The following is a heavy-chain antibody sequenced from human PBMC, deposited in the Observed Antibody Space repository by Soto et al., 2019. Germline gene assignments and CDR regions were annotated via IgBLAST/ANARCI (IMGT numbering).Heavy chain of an antibody. V-gene: IGHV1-3*01. CDR2: INAGNGNT. CDR3: ASRITGTTECVY. Sequence: PGQRLEWMGWINAGNGNTKYSQKFQGRVTITRDTSASTAYMELSSLRSEDTAVYYCASRITGTTECVYWGQGTLVTVSS. D-gene: IGHD1-7*01. J-gene: IGHJ4*02.